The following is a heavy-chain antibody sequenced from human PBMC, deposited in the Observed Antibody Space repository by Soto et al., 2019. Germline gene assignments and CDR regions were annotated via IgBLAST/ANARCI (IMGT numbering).Heavy chain of an antibody. Sequence: TLSLTCTVSGVSISSGGYYWSWIRQHPGKGLEWIWYTYYSGSTYYNPSLKSRVTISVDTSKNQFSLKLSSVTAADTAVYYCGRDKDFGWFDPWGRGTLVTVSS. V-gene: IGHV4-31*03. CDR2: TYYSGST. CDR1: GVSISSGGYY. CDR3: GRDKDFGWFDP. D-gene: IGHD2-15*01. J-gene: IGHJ5*02.